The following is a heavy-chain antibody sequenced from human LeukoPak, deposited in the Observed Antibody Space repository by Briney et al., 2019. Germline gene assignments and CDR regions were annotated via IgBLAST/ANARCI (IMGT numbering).Heavy chain of an antibody. Sequence: SGGSLRLSCAASGFSLRSYGMHWVRQSPGKGLLWVSHINHDGSLRDYADSVKGRFTISKDIAENTVYLQMDSLGAEDTAIYYCTRDVFSLGDSWGQGTLVTVSS. CDR1: GFSLRSYG. CDR2: INHDGSLR. J-gene: IGHJ4*02. CDR3: TRDVFSLGDS. D-gene: IGHD2/OR15-2a*01. V-gene: IGHV3-74*01.